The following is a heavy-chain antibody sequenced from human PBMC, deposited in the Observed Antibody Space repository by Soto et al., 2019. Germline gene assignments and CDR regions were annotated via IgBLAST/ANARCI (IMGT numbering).Heavy chain of an antibody. D-gene: IGHD2-15*01. J-gene: IGHJ4*02. V-gene: IGHV1-69*17. Sequence: QVQLVQSGAEVKKPGSSVRVSCKVSGDTFSSYGISWVRQAPGQGLEWMGGIIPTFDIVNYAQSFQGRVTMTADQSTDTVYRELSSLKSADTAVFYCARVPPGYCSGGACYTYYLDFWGQGTLVTVSS. CDR2: IIPTFDIV. CDR1: GDTFSSYG. CDR3: ARVPPGYCSGGACYTYYLDF.